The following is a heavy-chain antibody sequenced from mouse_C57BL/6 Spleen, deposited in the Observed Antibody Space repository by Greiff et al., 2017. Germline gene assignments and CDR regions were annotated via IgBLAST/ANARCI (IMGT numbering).Heavy chain of an antibody. CDR2: ISYDGSN. CDR3: ARDQRVYYGNYGVAMDY. CDR1: GYSITSGYY. Sequence: ESGPGLVKPSQSLSLTCSVTGYSITSGYYWNWIRQFPGNKLEWMGYISYDGSNNYNPSLKNRISITRDTSKNQFFLKLKSVTTEDTATYYCARDQRVYYGNYGVAMDYWGQGTSVTVSS. D-gene: IGHD2-1*01. J-gene: IGHJ4*01. V-gene: IGHV3-6*01.